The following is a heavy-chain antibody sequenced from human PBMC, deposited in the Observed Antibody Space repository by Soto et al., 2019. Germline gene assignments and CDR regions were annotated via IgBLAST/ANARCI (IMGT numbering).Heavy chain of an antibody. CDR1: GFTFSSYG. CDR2: ISYDGSNK. CDR3: AKDGGLERRKSFRAYYGMDV. Sequence: QVQLVESGGGVVQPGRSLRLSCAASGFTFSSYGMHWVRQAPGKGLEWVAVISYDGSNKYYADSVKGRFTISRDNSNNTLYLQMNSLRAEDTAVYYCAKDGGLERRKSFRAYYGMDVWGQGTTVTVSS. V-gene: IGHV3-30*18. J-gene: IGHJ6*02. D-gene: IGHD1-1*01.